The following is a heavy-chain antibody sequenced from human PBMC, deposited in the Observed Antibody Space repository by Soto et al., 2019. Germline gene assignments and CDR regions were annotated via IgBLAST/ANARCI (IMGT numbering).Heavy chain of an antibody. V-gene: IGHV3-48*01. D-gene: IGHD1-26*01. Sequence: GGSLRLSCAASESAFSSYNMNWVRQAPGKGLEWVAYLISVTGSIYYADSVKGRFTISIDNAKNSLYLQMSSLRVDDTAVYYCVRGLGNNWFDTWGQGTLVTVSS. J-gene: IGHJ5*02. CDR1: ESAFSSYN. CDR2: LISVTGSI. CDR3: VRGLGNNWFDT.